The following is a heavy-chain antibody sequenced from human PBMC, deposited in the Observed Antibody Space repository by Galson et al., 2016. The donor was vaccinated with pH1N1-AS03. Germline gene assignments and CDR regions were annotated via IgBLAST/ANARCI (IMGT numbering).Heavy chain of an antibody. Sequence: SLRLSCAASGFIFSNHGMHWARQAPGKGPEFVARISSDGGSTYYADSVKARFPISRDNSKNTLYLQMDSLRVEDTAVYYCERAGGYWGQGTLVTVSS. CDR1: GFIFSNHG. CDR2: ISSDGGST. CDR3: ERAGGY. V-gene: IGHV3-64*02. J-gene: IGHJ4*02.